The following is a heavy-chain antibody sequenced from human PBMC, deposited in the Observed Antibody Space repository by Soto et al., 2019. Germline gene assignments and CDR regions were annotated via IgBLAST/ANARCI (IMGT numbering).Heavy chain of an antibody. CDR2: IYYSGST. D-gene: IGHD3-22*01. V-gene: IGHV4-59*01. CDR1: GGSISSYY. CDR3: ARVFNYYDSSGYYWPAFDY. J-gene: IGHJ4*02. Sequence: SETLSLTCTVSGGSISSYYWSWIRQPPGKGLEWIGYIYYSGSTNYNPSLKSRVTISVDTSKNQFSLKLSSVTAADTAVYYCARVFNYYDSSGYYWPAFDYWGQGTLVTGSS.